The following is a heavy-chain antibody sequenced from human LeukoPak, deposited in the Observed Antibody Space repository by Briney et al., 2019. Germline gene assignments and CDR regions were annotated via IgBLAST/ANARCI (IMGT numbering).Heavy chain of an antibody. Sequence: GGSLRLSCAASGFTFSTYTMNWVRQAPGKGLEWASSISSNGNYIYYADSVKGRFTISRDGAKTSLFLLMNSLRADDTALYYCARAPHYCGGDCSDWYFDLWGRGTLVTVSS. D-gene: IGHD2-21*02. CDR2: ISSNGNYI. CDR3: ARAPHYCGGDCSDWYFDL. V-gene: IGHV3-21*01. CDR1: GFTFSTYT. J-gene: IGHJ2*01.